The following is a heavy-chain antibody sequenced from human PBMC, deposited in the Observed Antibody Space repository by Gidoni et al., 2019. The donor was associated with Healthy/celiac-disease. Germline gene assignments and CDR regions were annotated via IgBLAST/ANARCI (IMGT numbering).Heavy chain of an antibody. CDR1: GGTFSSYA. D-gene: IGHD3-10*01. CDR2: ITPFYGTT. V-gene: IGHV1-69*01. J-gene: IGHJ6*02. CDR3: ARQGTTMVRGVSPPQYYYYGLDV. Sequence: QVQLVQSGAEVKKPGSSVKVSCKASGGTFSSYAISWVLQAPGQGLEWIGGITPFYGTTNYAQKFQGRVTIIADDSTSTAYMELSRLRSEETAVYYCARQGTTMVRGVSPPQYYYYGLDVWGQGTTVTVSS.